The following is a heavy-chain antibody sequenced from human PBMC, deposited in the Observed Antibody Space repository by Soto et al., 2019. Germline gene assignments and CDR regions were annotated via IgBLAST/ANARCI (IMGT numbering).Heavy chain of an antibody. D-gene: IGHD2-15*01. CDR3: ARGRYCLTGRCFPNWFDS. J-gene: IGHJ5*01. CDR2: IYKSATT. CDR1: GYSISTVYHF. Sequence: SETLSLTCSVSGYSISTVYHFWAWIRQPPGHSLEYIGYIYKSATTYYNPSFESRVAISLDTSKSQFSLNVTSVTAADTAVYFCARGRYCLTGRCFPNWFDSWGQGTLVTVSS. V-gene: IGHV4-30-4*01.